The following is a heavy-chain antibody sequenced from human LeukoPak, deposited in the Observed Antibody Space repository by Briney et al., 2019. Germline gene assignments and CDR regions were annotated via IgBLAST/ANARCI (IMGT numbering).Heavy chain of an antibody. V-gene: IGHV1-18*03. J-gene: IGHJ4*02. CDR2: ISAYNGNT. CDR1: GYTFTSYG. CDR3: ARGAPNSGGWTLDH. D-gene: IGHD6-19*01. Sequence: GASVKVSCKASGYTFTSYGISWVRQAPGQGLEWMGWISAYNGNTNYAQKLQGRVTMTTDTSTSTAYMELRSLTSEDMAVFYCARGAPNSGGWTLDHWGQGTLVSVSS.